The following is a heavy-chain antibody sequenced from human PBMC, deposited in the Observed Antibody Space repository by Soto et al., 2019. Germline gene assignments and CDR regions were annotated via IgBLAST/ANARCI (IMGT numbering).Heavy chain of an antibody. Sequence: SETLSLTCAVYGGSFSGYYWSWIRQPPGKGLEWIGEINHSGSTNYNPSLKSRVTISVDTSKNQFSLKLSSVTAADTAVYYCARGVDDFWSGYYALWTNTFFDYWGQGTLVTVSS. CDR1: GGSFSGYY. J-gene: IGHJ4*02. CDR2: INHSGST. CDR3: ARGVDDFWSGYYALWTNTFFDY. V-gene: IGHV4-34*01. D-gene: IGHD3-3*01.